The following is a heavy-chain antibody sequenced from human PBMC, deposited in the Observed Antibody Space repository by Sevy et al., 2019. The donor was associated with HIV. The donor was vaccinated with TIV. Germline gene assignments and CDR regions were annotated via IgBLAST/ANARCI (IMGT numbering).Heavy chain of an antibody. J-gene: IGHJ4*02. D-gene: IGHD6-13*01. CDR1: GFSISDHY. V-gene: IGHV3-72*01. Sequence: GGSLRLSCAASGFSISDHYMEWVRQAPGKGLEWVGRTRNKADSYTTEYAASVKGRFTISRDDSKNSLYLQMNSLKAEDTAVYYCANHAGIAAAGRVFDYWGQGTLVTVSS. CDR2: TRNKADSYTT. CDR3: ANHAGIAAAGRVFDY.